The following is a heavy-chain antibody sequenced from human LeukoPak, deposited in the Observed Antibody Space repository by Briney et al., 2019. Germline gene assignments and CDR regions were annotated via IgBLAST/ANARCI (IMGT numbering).Heavy chain of an antibody. Sequence: GGSLRLSCAASGFTFSSYAMSWVRQAPGKGLEWVSAFSGSGGSTYYADSVKGRFTISRDNSKNTLYLQMNSLRAEDTALYYCAKVYYASGSLLDYWGQGTLVTVSS. D-gene: IGHD3-10*01. CDR1: GFTFSSYA. J-gene: IGHJ4*02. CDR2: FSGSGGST. V-gene: IGHV3-23*01. CDR3: AKVYYASGSLLDY.